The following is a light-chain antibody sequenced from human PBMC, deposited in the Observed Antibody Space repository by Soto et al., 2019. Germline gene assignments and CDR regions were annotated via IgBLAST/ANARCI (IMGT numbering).Light chain of an antibody. Sequence: EIVLTQSPDPLSLSPGERATLSCRSSQSLRSSLAWYQQKPGQAPRLLIYDASNRATGIPARFSGSGSGTDFTLTISSLEPEEFAVYYCQQRSNWPPEITLGQGTRLEIK. CDR3: QQRSNWPPEIT. CDR2: DAS. CDR1: QSLRSS. J-gene: IGKJ5*01. V-gene: IGKV3-11*01.